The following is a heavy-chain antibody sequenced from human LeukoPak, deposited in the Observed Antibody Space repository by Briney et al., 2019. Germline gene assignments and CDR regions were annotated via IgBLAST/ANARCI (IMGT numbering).Heavy chain of an antibody. CDR2: INPNSGGT. CDR3: ARVVRYGSGRFSGDY. V-gene: IGHV1-2*06. D-gene: IGHD3-10*01. CDR1: GYTFTGYY. J-gene: IGHJ4*02. Sequence: ASVKVSCKASGYTFTGYYMHWVRQAPGQGLEWMGRINPNSGGTNYAQKFQGRVTMTRDTSISTAYMELSRLRSDDTAVYYCARVVRYGSGRFSGDYWGQGTPVTVSS.